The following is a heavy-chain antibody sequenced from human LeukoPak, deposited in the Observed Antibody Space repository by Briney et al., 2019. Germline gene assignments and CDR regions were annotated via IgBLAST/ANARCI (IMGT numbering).Heavy chain of an antibody. CDR2: SNPNSGGT. D-gene: IGHD2-2*01. CDR3: ARVSRVPAARWGFDY. CDR1: GYTFTGYY. J-gene: IGHJ4*02. V-gene: IGHV1-2*02. Sequence: ASVKVSCKASGYTFTGYYMHAVRQAPSQGLEWVGGSNPNSGGTNYPHRFQGRVTMTMHTYISTGYLELRRLRSDDTAVYYCARVSRVPAARWGFDYWGQGTLVTVSS.